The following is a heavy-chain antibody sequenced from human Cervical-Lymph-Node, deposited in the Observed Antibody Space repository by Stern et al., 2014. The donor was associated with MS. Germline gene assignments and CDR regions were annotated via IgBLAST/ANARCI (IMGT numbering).Heavy chain of an antibody. Sequence: VKLLQSGAEVRKPGASVKVSCKASGYSFTSYGISWVRQAPGQGLEWMGWISADDGNTDYAQKFQVRVSMTTDTSTSTAYMELMSLRSDDTAVYYCARDRCSSTICYGSWFDPWGQGTLVTVSS. CDR2: ISADDGNT. J-gene: IGHJ5*02. CDR3: ARDRCSSTICYGSWFDP. V-gene: IGHV1-18*01. D-gene: IGHD2-2*01. CDR1: GYSFTSYG.